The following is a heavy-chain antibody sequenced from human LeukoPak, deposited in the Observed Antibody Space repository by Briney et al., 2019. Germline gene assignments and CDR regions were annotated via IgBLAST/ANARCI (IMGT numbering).Heavy chain of an antibody. Sequence: GGSLRLSCAASGFTFSSYAMHWVRQAPGKGLEWVVVISYDGSNKYYADSVKGRFTISRDNSKNTLYLQMNSLRAEDTAVYYCAREKVRDGYNRGGFDYWGQGTLVTVSS. CDR1: GFTFSSYA. D-gene: IGHD5-24*01. CDR3: AREKVRDGYNRGGFDY. CDR2: ISYDGSNK. V-gene: IGHV3-30-3*01. J-gene: IGHJ4*02.